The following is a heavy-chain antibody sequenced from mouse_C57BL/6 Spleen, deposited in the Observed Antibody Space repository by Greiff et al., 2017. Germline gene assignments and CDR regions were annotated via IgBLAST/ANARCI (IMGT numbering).Heavy chain of an antibody. V-gene: IGHV5-9-1*02. Sequence: EVKLVESGAGLVKPGGSLKLSCAASGFTFSSYAMSWVRQTPEKRLEWVAYISSGGDYIYYADTVKGRFTISRDNARNTLYLQMSSLKSEDTAMYYCTSYSSYGRGAMDYWGQGTSVTVSS. CDR2: ISSGGDYI. CDR1: GFTFSSYA. D-gene: IGHD2-10*01. CDR3: TSYSSYGRGAMDY. J-gene: IGHJ4*01.